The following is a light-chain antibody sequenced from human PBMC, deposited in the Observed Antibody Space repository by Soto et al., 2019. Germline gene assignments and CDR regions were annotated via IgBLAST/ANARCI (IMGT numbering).Light chain of an antibody. CDR3: QTWGSGIVV. Sequence: QLVLTQSPSASASLGASVKLTCTLSSGHSDFAIAWHQQQPEKGPRYLMKLDSDGSHSKGDGISDRFSGSSSGAERYLTISSLQSEDEADYYCQTWGSGIVVFGGGTMVTVL. CDR2: LDSDGSH. V-gene: IGLV4-69*01. CDR1: SGHSDFA. J-gene: IGLJ2*01.